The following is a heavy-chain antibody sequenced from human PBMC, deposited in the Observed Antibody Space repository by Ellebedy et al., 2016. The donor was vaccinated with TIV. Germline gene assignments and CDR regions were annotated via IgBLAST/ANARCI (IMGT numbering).Heavy chain of an antibody. CDR2: IYYSGNT. CDR1: GGSVTSSNYY. Sequence: MPSETLSLNCTVSGGSVTSSNYYWSWILQPRGRRLEWIGHIYYSGNTNFSPSLKSRVTISVDTSKHQFSLKLNYVTSADTAVYYCARENYDILTGGIDCWGQGTPVTVSS. D-gene: IGHD3-9*01. V-gene: IGHV4-61*01. J-gene: IGHJ4*02. CDR3: ARENYDILTGGIDC.